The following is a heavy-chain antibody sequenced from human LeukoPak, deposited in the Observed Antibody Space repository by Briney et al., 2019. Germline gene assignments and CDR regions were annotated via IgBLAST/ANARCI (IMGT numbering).Heavy chain of an antibody. V-gene: IGHV3-48*01. D-gene: IGHD2-2*01. CDR1: GFTLSNYC. CDR2: IDSRSNTM. Sequence: QSGGSLRLSCAASGFTLSNYCMTWVRQAPGKGLEWISYIDSRSNTMLYADSVKGRFTISRDNSKNTLYMEMNSLRTEDMAVYYCARDKDCGSTTCFNAFDIWGQGTMVTVSS. CDR3: ARDKDCGSTTCFNAFDI. J-gene: IGHJ3*02.